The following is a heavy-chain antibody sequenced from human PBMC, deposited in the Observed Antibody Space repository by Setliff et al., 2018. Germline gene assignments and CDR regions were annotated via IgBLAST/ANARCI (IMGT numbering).Heavy chain of an antibody. CDR1: GFTFSSDP. CDR2: IRQDGSEK. J-gene: IGHJ4*02. V-gene: IGHV3-7*02. Sequence: GGSLRLSCAASGFTFSSDPMNWVRQAPGKGLEWVANIRQDGSEKYYVDSVRGRFTISRDNAKQSLYLQMNSLRVEDTAVYYCARGGSYPDYGGQGTVVTVSS. CDR3: ARGGSYPDY. D-gene: IGHD3-16*01.